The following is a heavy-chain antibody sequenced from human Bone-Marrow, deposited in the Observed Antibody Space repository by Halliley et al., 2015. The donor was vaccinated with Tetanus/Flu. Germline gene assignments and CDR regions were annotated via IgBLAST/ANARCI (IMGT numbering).Heavy chain of an antibody. D-gene: IGHD6-19*01. CDR1: GYTFTSYW. CDR2: IYPGGSNT. V-gene: IGHV5-51*03. J-gene: IGHJ4*02. CDR3: ARRIAVANTGHYFDY. Sequence: QLVQSGAEVKKPGESLKISCKGSGYTFTSYWIVWVRQMPGRGLEWMGIIYPGGSNTRYSPSFQGQVTISADKSIRTAYLQWSSLQAAGTAVYYCARRIAVANTGHYFDYWGQGTLVTVSS.